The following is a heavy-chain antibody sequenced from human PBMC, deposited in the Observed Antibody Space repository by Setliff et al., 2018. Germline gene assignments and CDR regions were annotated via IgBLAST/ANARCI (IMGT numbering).Heavy chain of an antibody. CDR2: MYYSGST. J-gene: IGHJ6*03. D-gene: IGHD2-15*01. CDR1: GGSISSGSYY. Sequence: PSETLSLTCSVSGGSISSGSYYWGWIRQSPGKGLEWIGSMYYSGSTYYNPSLKGRVTLSVDTTKNQFTLKLTSMTAADTAVYFCARGLRGGAAGPLQYYYYMDVWGKGTTVTVSS. V-gene: IGHV4-39*06. CDR3: ARGLRGGAAGPLQYYYYMDV.